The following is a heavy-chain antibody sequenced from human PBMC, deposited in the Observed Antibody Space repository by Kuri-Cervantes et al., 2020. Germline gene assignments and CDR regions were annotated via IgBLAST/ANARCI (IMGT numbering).Heavy chain of an antibody. CDR1: GYTLTELS. CDR3: ATYQPPNCSGGNCYQDYFYYYYMDV. V-gene: IGHV1-24*01. Sequence: ASVKVSCKVSGYTLTELSMHWVRQAPGKGLEWMGGFDPEDGETIYAQKFQGRVTMTEDTSTDTAYMELSSLRSEDTAVYYCATYQPPNCSGGNCYQDYFYYYYMDVWGKGTTVTVSS. D-gene: IGHD2-15*01. J-gene: IGHJ6*03. CDR2: FDPEDGET.